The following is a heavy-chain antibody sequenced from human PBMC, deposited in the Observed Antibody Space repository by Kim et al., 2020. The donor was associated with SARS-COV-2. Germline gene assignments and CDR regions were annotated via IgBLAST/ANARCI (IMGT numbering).Heavy chain of an antibody. J-gene: IGHJ4*02. Sequence: GESLKISCKGSGYSFTSYWIGWVRQMPGKGLEWMGIIYPGDSDTRYSPSFQGQVTISADKSISTAYLQWSSLKASDTAMYYCARVPLHYYDSSGYYQPFDYWGQGTLVTVSS. V-gene: IGHV5-51*01. CDR2: IYPGDSDT. CDR3: ARVPLHYYDSSGYYQPFDY. CDR1: GYSFTSYW. D-gene: IGHD3-22*01.